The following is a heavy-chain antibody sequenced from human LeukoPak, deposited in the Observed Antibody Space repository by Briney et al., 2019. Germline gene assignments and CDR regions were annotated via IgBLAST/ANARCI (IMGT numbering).Heavy chain of an antibody. V-gene: IGHV5-51*01. Sequence: GESLKISCKGSGYIFTNYWIAWVRQLPGKGLEWMGIIYPGDSDTTYSPSFQGQVTISADKSISTAYLQWGSLKASDTAMYYCARLPPRSYYFDLWGRGTLVAVSS. CDR2: IYPGDSDT. CDR3: ARLPPRSYYFDL. D-gene: IGHD2-21*01. CDR1: GYIFTNYW. J-gene: IGHJ2*01.